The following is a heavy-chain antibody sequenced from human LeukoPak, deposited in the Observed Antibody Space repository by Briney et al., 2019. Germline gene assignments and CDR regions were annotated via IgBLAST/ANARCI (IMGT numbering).Heavy chain of an antibody. CDR3: ARDQKAGAFDY. Sequence: GGSLRLSCAASGFTFSNRGMNWVRQAPGKGLEYVSAISSNGGSTYYANSVKGRFTISRDNSKNTLYLQMGSLRAEDMAVYYCARDQKAGAFDYWGQGTLVTVSS. CDR2: ISSNGGST. V-gene: IGHV3-64*01. CDR1: GFTFSNRG. J-gene: IGHJ4*02. D-gene: IGHD6-19*01.